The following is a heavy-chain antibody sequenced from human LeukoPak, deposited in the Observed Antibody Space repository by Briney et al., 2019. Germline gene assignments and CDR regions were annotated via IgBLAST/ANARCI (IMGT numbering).Heavy chain of an antibody. CDR3: TGLLDF. V-gene: IGHV3-74*01. Sequence: GGSLRLSCAASGFTFSTYWMHWVRQVPGKGLVWVSYINGDGSSTDYADSVKGRFTISRDNAKNTLYLQMNSLRAEDTAIYYCTGLLDFWGQGALVTVCS. J-gene: IGHJ4*02. CDR1: GFTFSTYW. D-gene: IGHD7-27*01. CDR2: INGDGSST.